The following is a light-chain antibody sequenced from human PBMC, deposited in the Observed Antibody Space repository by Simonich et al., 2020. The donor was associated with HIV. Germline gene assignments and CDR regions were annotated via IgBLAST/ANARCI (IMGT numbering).Light chain of an antibody. Sequence: QTVVTQEPSLTVSPGGTVTLTCASSTGTVTSGYYPNWFQQKPGQAPRALIYSPRNKHAWTPARFSCSLPGGKAALTLSGVQPEDEAEYYCLLYYGGAQLWVFGGGTKLTVL. J-gene: IGLJ3*02. CDR2: SPR. CDR1: TGTVTSGYY. CDR3: LLYYGGAQLWV. V-gene: IGLV7-43*01.